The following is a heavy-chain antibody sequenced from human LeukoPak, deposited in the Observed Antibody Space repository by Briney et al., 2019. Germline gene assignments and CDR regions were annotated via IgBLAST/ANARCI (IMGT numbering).Heavy chain of an antibody. CDR3: ARVSGWPLDAFDI. Sequence: GGSLRLSCAASGFTFSSYWMSWVRQAPGKGLGWVANIKQDGSEKYYVDSVKGRFTISRDNAKNSLYLQMNSLRAEDTAVYYCARVSGWPLDAFDIWGQGTMVTVSS. D-gene: IGHD6-19*01. J-gene: IGHJ3*02. V-gene: IGHV3-7*01. CDR1: GFTFSSYW. CDR2: IKQDGSEK.